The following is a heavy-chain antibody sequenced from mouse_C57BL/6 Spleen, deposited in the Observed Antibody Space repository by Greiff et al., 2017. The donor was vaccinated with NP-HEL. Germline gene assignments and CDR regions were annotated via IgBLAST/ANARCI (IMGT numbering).Heavy chain of an antibody. Sequence: QVQLQQPGTELVKPGASVKLSCKASGYTFTSYWMHWVKQRPGQGLEWIGNINPSNGGTNYNEKFKSKATLTVDKSSSTAYMQLSSLTSEDSAVYYCAREPFYYDYDVWYFDVWGTGPRSPSPQ. V-gene: IGHV1-53*01. CDR2: INPSNGGT. D-gene: IGHD2-4*01. J-gene: IGHJ1*03. CDR3: AREPFYYDYDVWYFDV. CDR1: GYTFTSYW.